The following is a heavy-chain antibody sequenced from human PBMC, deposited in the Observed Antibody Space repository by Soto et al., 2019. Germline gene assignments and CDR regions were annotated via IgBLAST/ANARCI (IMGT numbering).Heavy chain of an antibody. Sequence: QVQLQESGPGLVKPSETLSLTCTVSGGSLSPYYWSWIRQPPGEGLEWIGYIYYSGSTDYNPSLKSRVTITIETSKTQCPRNRTSVTTADTAFYYWARLIASAEKYSFDFGAKGPLV. D-gene: IGHD6-13*01. CDR3: ARLIASAEKYSFDF. CDR2: IYYSGST. CDR1: GGSLSPYY. V-gene: IGHV4-59*01. J-gene: IGHJ4*02.